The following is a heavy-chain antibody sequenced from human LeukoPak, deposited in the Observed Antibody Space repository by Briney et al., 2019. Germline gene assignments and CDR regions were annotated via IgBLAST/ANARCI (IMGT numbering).Heavy chain of an antibody. V-gene: IGHV4-61*01. CDR2: IYYSGST. J-gene: IGHJ4*02. Sequence: MPSETLSLTCTVSGGSISSSNYYWSWIRQPPGKGLEWIGYIYYSGSTNYNPSLKSRVTISVDTSKNQFSLKLSSVTAADTAVYYCASAFPGGMIVNNWGQGTLVTVSS. CDR3: ASAFPGGMIVNN. CDR1: GGSISSSNYY. D-gene: IGHD3-22*01.